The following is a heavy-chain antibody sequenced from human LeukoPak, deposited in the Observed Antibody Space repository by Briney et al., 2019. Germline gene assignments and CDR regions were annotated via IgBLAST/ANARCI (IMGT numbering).Heavy chain of an antibody. V-gene: IGHV3-48*04. Sequence: GGSLRLSCAASGFTFSSYSMNWVRQAPGKGLEWVSYISSSSSAIYYADSVKGRFTISRDNAKNSLYLQMNSLRAEDTAVYYCAREKLGYCSSTGCPHYYFDYWGQGTLVTVSS. CDR2: ISSSSSAI. CDR1: GFTFSSYS. CDR3: AREKLGYCSSTGCPHYYFDY. J-gene: IGHJ4*02. D-gene: IGHD2-2*01.